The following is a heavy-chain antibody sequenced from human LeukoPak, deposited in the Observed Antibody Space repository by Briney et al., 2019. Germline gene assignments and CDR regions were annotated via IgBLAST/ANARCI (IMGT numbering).Heavy chain of an antibody. CDR1: GGSIREYY. CDR2: IYDSGST. Sequence: SETLSLTCTVSGGSIREYYLSWIRQPPGKGLEGIGYIYDSGSTNYNPSLKSRVTISVDTSKNHFSLKLSSVTAADTAVYYCARELVRGVIGAFDIWGQGTMVTVSS. V-gene: IGHV4-59*01. CDR3: ARELVRGVIGAFDI. J-gene: IGHJ3*02. D-gene: IGHD3-10*01.